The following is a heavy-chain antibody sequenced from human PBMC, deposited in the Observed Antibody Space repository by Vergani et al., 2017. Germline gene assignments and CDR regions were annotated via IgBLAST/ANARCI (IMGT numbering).Heavy chain of an antibody. V-gene: IGHV3-21*02. CDR2: ITSTGATI. CDR3: ASRVSAGGGLDT. D-gene: IGHD2-15*01. CDR1: GFTFKNKT. Sequence: VQLVESGGGLVKPGGSLRLSCGASGFTFKNKTMPWVRQSPGKGLEWVASITSTGATINYADSVKGRFHISRDNAKKFLYLQMNKLRAEDTALYYCASRVSAGGGLDTWGQGTLVTVS. J-gene: IGHJ5*02.